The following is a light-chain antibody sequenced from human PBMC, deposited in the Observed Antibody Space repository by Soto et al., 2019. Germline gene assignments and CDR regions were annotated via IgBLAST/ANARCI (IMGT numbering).Light chain of an antibody. V-gene: IGKV1-33*01. Sequence: DIEMTQSPSSLSASVGDRVTITCQASQNISNYLNWYQQKPGKAPKLLIYDASNLETGVPSRFSGSGSGTDFTFTISSLQPEDIATYYCQQYGNRPPFTFGPGTKVDIK. CDR2: DAS. J-gene: IGKJ3*01. CDR1: QNISNY. CDR3: QQYGNRPPFT.